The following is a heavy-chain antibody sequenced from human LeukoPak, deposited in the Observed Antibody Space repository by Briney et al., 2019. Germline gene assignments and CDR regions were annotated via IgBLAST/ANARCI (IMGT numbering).Heavy chain of an antibody. V-gene: IGHV1-8*01. CDR2: MNPNSGNT. CDR3: AGYYYGSGSLYIDY. Sequence: ASVKVSCKASGYTFTSYDINWVRQATGQRLEWMGYMNPNSGNTGYAQKFQGRVTMTRNTSISTAYMELSSLRSEDTAVYYCAGYYYGSGSLYIDYWGQGTLVTVSS. D-gene: IGHD3-10*01. CDR1: GYTFTSYD. J-gene: IGHJ4*02.